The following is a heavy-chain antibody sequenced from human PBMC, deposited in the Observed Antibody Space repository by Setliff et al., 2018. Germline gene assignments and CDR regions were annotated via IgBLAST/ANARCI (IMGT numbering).Heavy chain of an antibody. V-gene: IGHV4-4*07. CDR2: LYTSGDT. CDR3: ARDRVVVLAGQRGFYFDY. D-gene: IGHD2-15*01. CDR1: GGSISSHY. J-gene: IGHJ4*02. Sequence: SETLSLTCTVSGGSISSHYWTWIRQPAGKGLEWIGRLYTSGDTNYNPSLKSRVSMSLDTSKNQFSLKLSSVTAADTAVYYCARDRVVVLAGQRGFYFDYWGQGTLVTVSS.